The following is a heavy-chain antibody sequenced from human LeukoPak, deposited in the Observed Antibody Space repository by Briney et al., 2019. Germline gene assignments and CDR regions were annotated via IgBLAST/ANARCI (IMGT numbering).Heavy chain of an antibody. CDR3: ARDSSSWYGRYYYYYMDV. CDR1: GFTFSSYW. J-gene: IGHJ6*03. V-gene: IGHV3-7*01. CDR2: IKQDGSEK. D-gene: IGHD6-13*01. Sequence: GGSLRLSCAASGFTFSSYWVSWVRQAPGKGLEWVANIKQDGSEKYYVDSVKGRFTISRDNAKNSLYLQMNSLRAEDTAVYYCARDSSSWYGRYYYYYMDVWGKGTTVTVSS.